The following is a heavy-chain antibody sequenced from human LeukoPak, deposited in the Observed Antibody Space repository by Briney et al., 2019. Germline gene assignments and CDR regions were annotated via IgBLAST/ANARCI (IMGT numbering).Heavy chain of an antibody. CDR2: IRYDGVTK. Sequence: GGSLRLSCAASGVTFSSYGMHWVRQAPGRGVEWVAFIRYDGVTKYYADSVKGRFTISTDNSKNTLYVQMSSLRAEDTAVYYCAKDGPYHGTGAKSYFDVWGQGTPVTVSS. CDR1: GVTFSSYG. J-gene: IGHJ4*03. CDR3: AKDGPYHGTGAKSYFDV. V-gene: IGHV3-30*02. D-gene: IGHD1-1*01.